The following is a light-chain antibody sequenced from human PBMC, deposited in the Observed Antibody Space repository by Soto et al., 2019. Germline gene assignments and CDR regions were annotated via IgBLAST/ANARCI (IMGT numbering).Light chain of an antibody. CDR2: GAS. V-gene: IGKV3D-15*01. J-gene: IGKJ4*01. Sequence: EIVLTQSPATLSVSPGERAALSCRASQSVSSNLAWYQQKPGQPPRLLIFGASTRATGIPARFSGSGSAAEFTLTISSLQSEDFAVYYCQQYSVWPLTFGGGTKVEIK. CDR1: QSVSSN. CDR3: QQYSVWPLT.